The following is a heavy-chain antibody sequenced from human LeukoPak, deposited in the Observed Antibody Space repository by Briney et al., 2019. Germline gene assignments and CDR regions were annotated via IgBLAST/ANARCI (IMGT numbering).Heavy chain of an antibody. V-gene: IGHV3-74*01. J-gene: IGHJ2*01. CDR3: ARSQTTVTDRGYFDL. CDR2: INTDGSST. D-gene: IGHD4-11*01. CDR1: GLTFSSYW. Sequence: GGSLRLSCAASGLTFSSYWMHWVRQAPGKGLVWVSRINTDGSSTSYADSVKGRFTISRDNAKNSLFLQMNSLRAEDTAVYYCARSQTTVTDRGYFDLWGRGTLVTVSS.